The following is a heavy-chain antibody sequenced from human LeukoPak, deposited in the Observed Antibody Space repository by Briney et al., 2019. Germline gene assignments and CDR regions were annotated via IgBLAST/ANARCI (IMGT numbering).Heavy chain of an antibody. V-gene: IGHV5-51*01. CDR1: GYSFTSYW. CDR3: ATYSYGTIYHFDY. CDR2: IYPGDSDT. J-gene: IGHJ4*02. Sequence: GGSLKISCKGSGYSFTSYWIGWVRQMPGKGLEWMGIIYPGDSDTRYSPSFQGQVTISADNSISTDYLQWSSLKASDTAMYYCATYSYGTIYHFDYWGQGTLVTVSS. D-gene: IGHD5-18*01.